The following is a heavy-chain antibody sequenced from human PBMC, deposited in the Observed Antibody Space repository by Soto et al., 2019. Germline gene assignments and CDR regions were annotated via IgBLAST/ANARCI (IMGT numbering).Heavy chain of an antibody. J-gene: IGHJ5*02. V-gene: IGHV4-61*01. CDR2: IYYSGST. D-gene: IGHD3-9*01. CDR3: ATAPRFSDIFSRAFDP. CDR1: GGSVSSGSYY. Sequence: SETLSLTCTVSGGSVSSGSYYWSWIRQPPGKGLEWIGYIYYSGSTNYNPSLKSRVTIPVDTSKNQFSLKLSSVTAADTAVYYCATAPRFSDIFSRAFDPWGQGTLVTVSS.